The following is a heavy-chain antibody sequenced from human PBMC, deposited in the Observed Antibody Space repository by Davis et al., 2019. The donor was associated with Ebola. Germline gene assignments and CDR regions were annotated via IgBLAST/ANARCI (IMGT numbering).Heavy chain of an antibody. D-gene: IGHD3-22*01. CDR3: AKEVPTIIRGVVTMIVVGH. CDR2: ISGSSGNT. CDR1: GFTFSSYA. V-gene: IGHV3-23*01. Sequence: PGGSLRLSCAASGFTFSSYAMSWVRQAPGKGLEWVSAISGSSGNTYYADSVKGRFTISRDNSKNTLYLQMNSLRAEDTAVYYCAKEVPTIIRGVVTMIVVGHWGQGTLVTVSS. J-gene: IGHJ4*02.